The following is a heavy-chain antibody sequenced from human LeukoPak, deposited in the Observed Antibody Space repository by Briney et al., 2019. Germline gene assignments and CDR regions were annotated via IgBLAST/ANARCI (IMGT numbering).Heavy chain of an antibody. CDR1: GGSISSSSYY. J-gene: IGHJ4*02. V-gene: IGHV4-39*07. Sequence: SETLSLTCTVSGGSISSSSYYWGWIRQPPGKGLEWVGSIYYSGSTYYNPSLKSRVTISVDTSKNQFSLKLSSVTAADTAVYYCARDAHPIDYWGQGTLVTVSS. CDR2: IYYSGST. CDR3: ARDAHPIDY.